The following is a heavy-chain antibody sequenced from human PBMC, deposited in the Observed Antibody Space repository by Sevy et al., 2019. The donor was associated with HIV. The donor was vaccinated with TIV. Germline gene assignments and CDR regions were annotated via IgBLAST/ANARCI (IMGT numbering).Heavy chain of an antibody. J-gene: IGHJ5*02. CDR2: ISNYNSNR. D-gene: IGHD6-19*01. CDR3: ATGISVGPTRGVWFCP. CDR1: GYTFASYG. Sequence: ASVKVSCKASGYTFASYGITWVRQAPGQGLEWMGWISNYNSNRKSAQKFQDRLTLTTDKSTRTAYMELRSLRKDDTAVEYRATGISVGPTRGVWFCPWGQGTQVTGSS. V-gene: IGHV1-18*01.